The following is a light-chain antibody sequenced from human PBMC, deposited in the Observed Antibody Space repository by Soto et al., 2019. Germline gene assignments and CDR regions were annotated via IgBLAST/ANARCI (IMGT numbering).Light chain of an antibody. CDR2: AAS. CDR1: QGIRND. V-gene: IGKV1-39*01. CDR3: QQSYSTLTIT. Sequence: IQMTQSPSSLSASVGDRVTITCRASQGIRNDLGWYQQKPGKAPKLLIYAASTLQSGVPSRFSGSGSGTDFTLTISSLQPEDFATYYCQQSYSTLTITFGQGTRLEIK. J-gene: IGKJ5*01.